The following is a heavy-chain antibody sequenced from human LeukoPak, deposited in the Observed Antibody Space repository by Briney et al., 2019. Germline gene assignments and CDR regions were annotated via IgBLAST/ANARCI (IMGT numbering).Heavy chain of an antibody. CDR1: GFTVSSNY. CDR3: ASEYYHGSGSFSEGY. V-gene: IGHV3-53*01. J-gene: IGHJ4*02. Sequence: GGSLRLSCAASGFTVSSNYMSWVRRAPGKGLEWVSVIYSGGSTYYADSVKGRFTISRDNSKNTLYLQMNSLRAEDTAVYYCASEYYHGSGSFSEGYWGQGTLVTVSS. D-gene: IGHD3-10*01. CDR2: IYSGGST.